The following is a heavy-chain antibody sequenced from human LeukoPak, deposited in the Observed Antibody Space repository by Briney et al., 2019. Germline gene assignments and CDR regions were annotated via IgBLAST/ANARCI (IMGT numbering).Heavy chain of an antibody. V-gene: IGHV4-59*10. CDR3: ARGRDGYNFLNRGEYYYFDY. D-gene: IGHD5-24*01. J-gene: IGHJ4*02. CDR2: FYTSGST. Sequence: KPSETLFLTCAVYGGSFSGYYWSWIRQPAGKGLEWIGRFYTSGSTNYNPSLKSRVTISVDTSKNQFSLKLNSVTAADTAVYYCARGRDGYNFLNRGEYYYFDYWGQGTLVTVSS. CDR1: GGSFSGYY.